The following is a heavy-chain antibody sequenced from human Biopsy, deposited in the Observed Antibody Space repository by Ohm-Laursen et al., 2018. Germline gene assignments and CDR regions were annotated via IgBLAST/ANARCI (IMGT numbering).Heavy chain of an antibody. V-gene: IGHV4-34*01. D-gene: IGHD6-19*01. Sequence: SDTLSLTCTVSGGSISGHFWSWVRQPPGKGLEWIGEINHRGYTDYNASLKGRVSISVDTSKNQLSLNLTSVTAADTAVFYCARSGQWARYYFDYWGHGTLVTVSP. CDR3: ARSGQWARYYFDY. J-gene: IGHJ4*01. CDR1: GGSISGHF. CDR2: INHRGYT.